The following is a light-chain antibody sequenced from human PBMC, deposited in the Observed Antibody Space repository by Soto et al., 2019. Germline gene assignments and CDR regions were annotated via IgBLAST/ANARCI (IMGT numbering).Light chain of an antibody. Sequence: DIVMTQSPDSLAVSLGERATINCKSSQSVLYSSNNKNYLAWYQQKPGQPPKLLIYWASTRESGVPDRFSGSGSGTDFTLTSSGLQAEDGAVYYCQQYYSTPFTFGPGTKVDS. CDR1: QSVLYSSNNKNY. V-gene: IGKV4-1*01. CDR2: WAS. J-gene: IGKJ3*01. CDR3: QQYYSTPFT.